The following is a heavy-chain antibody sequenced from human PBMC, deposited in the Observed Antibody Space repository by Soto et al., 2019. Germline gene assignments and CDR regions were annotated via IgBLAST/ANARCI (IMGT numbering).Heavy chain of an antibody. Sequence: GGALRLSWAASGFSFSSYWMSWVRQAPGKGLEWVANIKQDGSENYCVDSVRGRFTISRDNAKNSLYLQMNSLRAEDTAVYYCARDDEHGSNCDLAYWGQGALVTVSS. CDR3: ARDDEHGSNCDLAY. V-gene: IGHV3-7*01. J-gene: IGHJ4*02. CDR2: IKQDGSEN. CDR1: GFSFSSYW. D-gene: IGHD1-26*01.